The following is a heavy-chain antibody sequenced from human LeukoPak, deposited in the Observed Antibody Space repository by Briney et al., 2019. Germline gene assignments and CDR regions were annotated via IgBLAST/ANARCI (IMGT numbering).Heavy chain of an antibody. V-gene: IGHV3-53*01. Sequence: GGSLRLSCAASGFTVSSNYMSWVRQAPGKGLEWVSVIYSGGSTYYADSVKGRFTISRDNSKNTLYLQMNSLRAEDTAVYYCAREGIAAAGPYFDYWGQGTLVTVSS. CDR3: AREGIAAAGPYFDY. CDR2: IYSGGST. D-gene: IGHD6-13*01. CDR1: GFTVSSNY. J-gene: IGHJ4*02.